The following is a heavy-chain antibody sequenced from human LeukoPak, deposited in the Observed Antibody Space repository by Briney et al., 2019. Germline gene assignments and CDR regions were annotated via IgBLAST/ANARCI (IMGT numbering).Heavy chain of an antibody. D-gene: IGHD3-22*01. J-gene: IGHJ4*02. CDR3: AKDRITMIVVVIPYFDY. CDR2: IYSGGST. CDR1: GFTVSSNY. V-gene: IGHV3-66*01. Sequence: GGSLRLSCAASGFTVSSNYMSWVRQAPGKGLEWVSVIYSGGSTYYADSVKGRFTISRDNSKNTLYLQMNSLRAEDTAVYYCAKDRITMIVVVIPYFDYWGQGTLVTVSS.